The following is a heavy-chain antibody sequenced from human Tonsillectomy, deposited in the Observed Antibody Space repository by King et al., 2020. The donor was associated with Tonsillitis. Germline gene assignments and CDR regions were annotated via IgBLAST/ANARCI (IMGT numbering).Heavy chain of an antibody. V-gene: IGHV3-15*01. Sequence: VQLVESGGGLVKPGGSLRLSCTASGFTFSNAWMSWVRQAPGKGLEWVGRIKSKTDGGTTDYAAPVKGRFTISRDDSKNTLYLQMNSLKTEDTAVYYCTVGGYPIAFDIWGQGTMVTVSS. CDR2: IKSKTDGGTT. CDR3: TVGGYPIAFDI. CDR1: GFTFSNAW. J-gene: IGHJ3*02. D-gene: IGHD5-18*01.